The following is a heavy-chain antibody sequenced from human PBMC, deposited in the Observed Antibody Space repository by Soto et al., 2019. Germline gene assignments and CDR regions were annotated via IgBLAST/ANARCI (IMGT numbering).Heavy chain of an antibody. V-gene: IGHV3-30-3*01. CDR2: ISYDGSNK. D-gene: IGHD1-1*01. CDR1: GFTFSNYA. Sequence: QVQLVESGGGVVQPGRSLRLSCAASGFTFSNYAMHWVRQAPGKGLEWVAVISYDGSNKFYAVSVKGRFTISRDNSKNTLYVQMNSLRAEDTAVYYCASEQLAVLRGVLDYWGQGTLATVSS. CDR3: ASEQLAVLRGVLDY. J-gene: IGHJ4*02.